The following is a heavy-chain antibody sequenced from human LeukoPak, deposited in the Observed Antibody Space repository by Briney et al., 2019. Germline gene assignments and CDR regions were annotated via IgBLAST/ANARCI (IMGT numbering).Heavy chain of an antibody. CDR2: IYYSGST. J-gene: IGHJ4*02. CDR1: GGPISSYY. CDR3: AREAVSMAYSGYGVIDY. Sequence: KTSQTLSLTCTVSGGPISSYYWSWIRKPPGKGLEWIGYIYYSGSTNYNPSLKSRVTISVDTSKNQFSLKLSSVTAADTAVYYCAREAVSMAYSGYGVIDYWGQGTLVTVSS. D-gene: IGHD5-12*01. V-gene: IGHV4-59*01.